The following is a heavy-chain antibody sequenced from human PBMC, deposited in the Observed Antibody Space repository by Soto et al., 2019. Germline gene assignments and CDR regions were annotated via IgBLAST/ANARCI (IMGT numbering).Heavy chain of an antibody. CDR1: GFSFSAYG. CDR2: MSYDGSKK. J-gene: IGHJ1*01. D-gene: IGHD6-13*01. Sequence: QVQLVEFGGGVVQPGGSLRLSCVASGFSFSAYGTHWVRQSPGKGLEWVAVMSYDGSKKYYLDSVKGRFTISRDISQNTLLLQMNTLRPEDSALYYCAKLDTSGDMPTMAAAETHWGQGTLVTVSS. V-gene: IGHV3-30*18. CDR3: AKLDTSGDMPTMAAAETH.